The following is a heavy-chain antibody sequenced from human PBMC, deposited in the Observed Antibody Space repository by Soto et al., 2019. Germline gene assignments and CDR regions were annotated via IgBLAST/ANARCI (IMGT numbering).Heavy chain of an antibody. CDR1: GFTFSNYS. V-gene: IGHV3-21*01. D-gene: IGHD6-13*01. CDR3: ATSTWYAFDI. J-gene: IGHJ3*02. Sequence: PGRSLRLSCAASGFTFSNYSINWVRQAPGQGLEWVSSISGSSDFLYYADSVKGRFTISRDTATNSLYLQMNSLRAEDTAVYYCATSTWYAFDIWGQGTMVTVSS. CDR2: ISGSSDFL.